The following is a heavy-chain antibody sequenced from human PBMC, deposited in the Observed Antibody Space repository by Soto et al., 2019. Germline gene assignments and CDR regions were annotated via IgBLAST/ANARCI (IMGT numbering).Heavy chain of an antibody. CDR2: IIPIFGTA. Sequence: ASVKVSCKASGGTFSSYAISWVRQAPGQGLEWMGGIIPIFGTANYAQKFQGRVTITADESTSTAYMELGSLRSEDTAVYYCARGSLPYYYDCSGYYRTFDQWGQGTLVTVSS. D-gene: IGHD3-22*01. J-gene: IGHJ4*02. V-gene: IGHV1-69*13. CDR1: GGTFSSYA. CDR3: ARGSLPYYYDCSGYYRTFDQ.